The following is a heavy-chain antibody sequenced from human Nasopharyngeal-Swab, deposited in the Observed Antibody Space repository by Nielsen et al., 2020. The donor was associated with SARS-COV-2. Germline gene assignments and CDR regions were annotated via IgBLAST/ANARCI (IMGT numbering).Heavy chain of an antibody. Sequence: WVRQAPGQGLERMGRIIPILGIPNYAQKFQGRLTITADTSTTTAYMELSSLRSEDTAVYYCASPVEMSTTWGQGTLVTVSS. CDR2: IIPILGIP. V-gene: IGHV1-69*02. J-gene: IGHJ5*02. CDR3: ASPVEMSTT. D-gene: IGHD5-24*01.